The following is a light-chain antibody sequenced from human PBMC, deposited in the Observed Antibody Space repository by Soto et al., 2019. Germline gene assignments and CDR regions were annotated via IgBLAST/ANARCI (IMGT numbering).Light chain of an antibody. V-gene: IGKV3-11*01. Sequence: EIVMTQSPATLSVSPGERATLSCRASQSVSSYLAWYQQKPGQAPRLLIYDASNRATGIPARFSGSGSGTDFTLTISSLEPEDFAVYYCQQRSNWPPFTFGQGTRLENK. J-gene: IGKJ5*01. CDR1: QSVSSY. CDR2: DAS. CDR3: QQRSNWPPFT.